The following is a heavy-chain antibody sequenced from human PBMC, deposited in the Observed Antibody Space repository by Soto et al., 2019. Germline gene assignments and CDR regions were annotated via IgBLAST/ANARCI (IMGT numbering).Heavy chain of an antibody. J-gene: IGHJ4*02. D-gene: IGHD3-10*01. CDR3: ARDRSFGEVVY. CDR1: ESIVSANY. V-gene: IGHV3-66*01. CDR2: TYSGGDT. Sequence: EVQVVESGGGLVQPGESLRLSCAASESIVSANYMSWVRQAPGKGLEWVSITYSGGDTYYADSVKDRFTVSRDNFKNTLYLQMDALRVDDTAVYFCARDRSFGEVVYWCQGTLVTVSS.